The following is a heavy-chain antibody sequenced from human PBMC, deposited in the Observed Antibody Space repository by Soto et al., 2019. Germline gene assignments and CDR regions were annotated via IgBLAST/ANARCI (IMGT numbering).Heavy chain of an antibody. CDR3: AKRGFVVVVAATKGEYFQH. D-gene: IGHD2-15*01. J-gene: IGHJ1*01. CDR2: ISGSGGST. V-gene: IGHV3-23*01. CDR1: GFTFSSYA. Sequence: GGSLRLSCAASGFTFSSYAMSWVRQAPGKGLEWVSAISGSGGSTYYADSVKGRFTISRDNSKNTLYLQMNSLRAEDTAVYYCAKRGFVVVVAATKGEYFQHWGQGTLVTVSS.